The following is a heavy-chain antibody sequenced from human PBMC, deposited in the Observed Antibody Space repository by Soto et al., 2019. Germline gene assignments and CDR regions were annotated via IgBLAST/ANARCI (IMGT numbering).Heavy chain of an antibody. CDR3: ARGVDCSSTSCQPYYYYHYMDV. CDR1: GGSFSGYY. Sequence: SLTCAVYGGSFSGYYWSWIRQPPGKGLEWIGEINHSGSTNYNPSLKSRVTISVDTSKNQFSLKLSSVTAADTAVYYCARGVDCSSTSCQPYYYYHYMDVWGKGTTVTVSS. V-gene: IGHV4-34*01. J-gene: IGHJ6*03. D-gene: IGHD2-2*01. CDR2: INHSGST.